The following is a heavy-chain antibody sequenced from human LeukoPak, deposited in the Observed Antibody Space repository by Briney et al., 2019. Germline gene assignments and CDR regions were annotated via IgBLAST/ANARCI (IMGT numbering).Heavy chain of an antibody. CDR1: GGSISSGGYY. CDR3: ARNVVVTATSVYFDY. CDR2: IYYSGST. V-gene: IGHV4-31*03. D-gene: IGHD2-21*02. J-gene: IGHJ4*02. Sequence: SETLSLTCTVSGGSISSGGYYWSWIRQHPGKGLEWIGYIYYSGSTYHNPSLKSRVTISVDTSKNQFSLKLSSVTAADTAVYYCARNVVVTATSVYFDYWGQGTLVTVSS.